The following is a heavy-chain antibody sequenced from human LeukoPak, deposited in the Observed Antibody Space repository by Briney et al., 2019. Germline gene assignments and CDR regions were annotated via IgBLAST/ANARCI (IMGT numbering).Heavy chain of an antibody. CDR1: GFTFRDYS. J-gene: IGHJ4*02. CDR3: AKDLTFGYCSGGSCYRFDY. V-gene: IGHV3-48*01. Sequence: GGPLTLPCAASGFTFRDYSMNWLRQAPGKGREGISYFGIDSCNTNYADSVKGPSTISRDNSQNTLYLQMNSLRAEDTAVYYCAKDLTFGYCSGGSCYRFDYWGQGTLVTVSS. CDR2: FGIDSCNT. D-gene: IGHD2-15*01.